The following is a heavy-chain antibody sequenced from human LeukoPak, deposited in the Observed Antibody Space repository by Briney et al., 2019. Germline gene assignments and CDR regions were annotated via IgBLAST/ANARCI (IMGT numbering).Heavy chain of an antibody. CDR1: GYTFTSYD. V-gene: IGHV1-8*01. CDR3: ARGASYFDWLSIKGYYFDY. D-gene: IGHD3-9*01. J-gene: IGHJ4*02. CDR2: MNPNSGNT. Sequence: ASVKVSCKASGYTFTSYDINWVRQATGQGLEWMGWMNPNSGNTGYAQKFQGRVTMTRNTSISTAYMELSSLRSEDTAVYYCARGASYFDWLSIKGYYFDYWGQGTLVTVSS.